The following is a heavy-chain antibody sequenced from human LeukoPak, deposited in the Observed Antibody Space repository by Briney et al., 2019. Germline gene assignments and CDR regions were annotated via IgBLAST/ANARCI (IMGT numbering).Heavy chain of an antibody. Sequence: GESLKISCKASGNSFTSYWIAWVRQMPGKGLEWMGIIYCGDSDTRYSPSFQGQVTISADKSISTAYLQWSSLKALDTAMYYCARAKPTPSYCSGGSCYSVFDYWGQGTLVTVSS. V-gene: IGHV5-51*01. CDR1: GNSFTSYW. D-gene: IGHD2-15*01. J-gene: IGHJ4*02. CDR2: IYCGDSDT. CDR3: ARAKPTPSYCSGGSCYSVFDY.